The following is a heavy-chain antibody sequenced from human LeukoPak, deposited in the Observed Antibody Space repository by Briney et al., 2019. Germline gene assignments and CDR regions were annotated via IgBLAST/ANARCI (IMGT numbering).Heavy chain of an antibody. V-gene: IGHV3-74*01. CDR1: GFTFSRYW. CDR3: ARAGITMVRGAYWFDP. CDR2: INSDGNST. Sequence: GGSLRLSCAASGFTFSRYWMHWVRQAPGKGLVWVSRINSDGNSTSYADSVKGRFTISRDNAKNTLYLQMNSLRAEDTAVYYCARAGITMVRGAYWFDPWGQGTLVTVSS. D-gene: IGHD3-10*01. J-gene: IGHJ5*02.